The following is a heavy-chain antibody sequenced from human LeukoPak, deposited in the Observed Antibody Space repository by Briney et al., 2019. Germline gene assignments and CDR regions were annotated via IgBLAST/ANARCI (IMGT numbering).Heavy chain of an antibody. V-gene: IGHV3-74*01. CDR1: GFTFSNYW. J-gene: IGHJ3*01. CDR2: INTDGSST. D-gene: IGHD3-16*01. Sequence: GGSLRLSCAASGFTFSNYWMHWVRHAPGKGLVWVSRINTDGSSTSYVDSVKGRFTISRDNAKNTLYLQMNSLRAEDTAVYYCARGFLRLGGWGQGTMVTVSS. CDR3: ARGFLRLGG.